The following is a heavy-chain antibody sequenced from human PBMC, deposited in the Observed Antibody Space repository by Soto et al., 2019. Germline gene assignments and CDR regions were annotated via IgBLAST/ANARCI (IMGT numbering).Heavy chain of an antibody. J-gene: IGHJ6*02. CDR2: INSDGSST. V-gene: IGHV3-74*01. D-gene: IGHD3-3*01. Sequence: EVQLVESGGGLVQPGGSLRLSCAASGFTFSSYWMHWVRQAPGKGLVWVSRINSDGSSTSYADSVKGRFTISRDNAKNTLYLQMNSLRGEDTAVYYCARHYDFWSGYQSYGMDVWGQGTTVTVSS. CDR1: GFTFSSYW. CDR3: ARHYDFWSGYQSYGMDV.